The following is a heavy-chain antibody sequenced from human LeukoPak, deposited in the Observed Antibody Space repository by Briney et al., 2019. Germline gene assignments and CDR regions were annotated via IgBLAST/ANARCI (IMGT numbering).Heavy chain of an antibody. J-gene: IGHJ3*02. Sequence: GGSLRLSCAASGFTFSSYSMNWVRQAPGKGLEWVSYISSSSSTIYYADSVKGRFTISRDNAKNSLYLQMNSLRAEDTAVYYCASGYDILTADAFDIWGQGTMVTVSS. CDR3: ASGYDILTADAFDI. V-gene: IGHV3-48*01. CDR2: ISSSSSTI. D-gene: IGHD3-9*01. CDR1: GFTFSSYS.